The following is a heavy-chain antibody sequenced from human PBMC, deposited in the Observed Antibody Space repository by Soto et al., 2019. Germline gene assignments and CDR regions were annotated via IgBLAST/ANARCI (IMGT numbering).Heavy chain of an antibody. D-gene: IGHD1-26*01. J-gene: IGHJ6*02. CDR2: IVVGSGNT. CDR3: AAGGSGSYPGYYYYGMDV. V-gene: IGHV1-58*02. Sequence: SVQVSCKASGFTFTSSSMQWVRQARGQRFEWIGWIVVGSGNTNYAQKFQERVTITRDMSTSTAYMELSSLRSEDTAVYYCAAGGSGSYPGYYYYGMDVWGQGTTVTVS. CDR1: GFTFTSSS.